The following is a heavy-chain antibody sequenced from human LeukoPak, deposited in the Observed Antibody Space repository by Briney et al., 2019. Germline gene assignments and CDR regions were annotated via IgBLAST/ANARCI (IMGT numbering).Heavy chain of an antibody. J-gene: IGHJ5*02. CDR1: GGSFSGYY. D-gene: IGHD3-22*01. Sequence: SETLSLTCAVYGGSFSGYYWSWIRQPPGKGLEWIGEINHSGSTNYNPSLKSRVTISVDTSKNQFSLKLSSVTAADTAVYYCARGRDSSGFGFDPWGQGTLVTVSS. V-gene: IGHV4-34*01. CDR2: INHSGST. CDR3: ARGRDSSGFGFDP.